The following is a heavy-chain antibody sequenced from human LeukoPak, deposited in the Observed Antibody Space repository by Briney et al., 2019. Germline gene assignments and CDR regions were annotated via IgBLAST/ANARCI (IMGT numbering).Heavy chain of an antibody. CDR2: ISGSGGNT. D-gene: IGHD5-12*01. CDR3: AKRGYSGYGTFDY. J-gene: IGHJ4*02. Sequence: PGGSLRLSCAASGFIFSSYAMSWVRQAPGKGLEWVSAISGSGGNTYFADSVKGRFTISRDNSKNTLFLQMNSLRAEDTAVYYCAKRGYSGYGTFDYWGQGTLVTVSS. CDR1: GFIFSSYA. V-gene: IGHV3-23*01.